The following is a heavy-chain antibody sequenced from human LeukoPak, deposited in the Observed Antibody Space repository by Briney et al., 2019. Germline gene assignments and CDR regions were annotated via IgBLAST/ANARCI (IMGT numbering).Heavy chain of an antibody. CDR3: ASLDTAKQPLANH. Sequence: GGSLRLSCSASGFTFSTYWMSWVRQAPGKGLEWVANIREGRGQEYYVDSVKGRFTISKNSAKNSLYLQMNTLRVEDTAMYYCASLDTAKQPLANHWGQGTLVTVSS. D-gene: IGHD5-18*01. J-gene: IGHJ5*02. CDR2: IREGRGQE. CDR1: GFTFSTYW. V-gene: IGHV3-7*03.